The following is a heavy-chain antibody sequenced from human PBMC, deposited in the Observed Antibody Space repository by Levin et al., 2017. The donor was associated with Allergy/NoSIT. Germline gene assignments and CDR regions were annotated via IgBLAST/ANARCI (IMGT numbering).Heavy chain of an antibody. CDR2: IYHSGST. Sequence: SQTLSLTCAVSGYSISSGYYWGWIRQPPGKGLEWIGSIYHSGSTYYNPSLKSRVTISVDTSKNQFSLKLSSVTAADTAVYYCARGISLGDFDYWGQGTLVTVSS. CDR1: GYSISSGYY. CDR3: ARGISLGDFDY. V-gene: IGHV4-38-2*01. D-gene: IGHD2-21*01. J-gene: IGHJ4*02.